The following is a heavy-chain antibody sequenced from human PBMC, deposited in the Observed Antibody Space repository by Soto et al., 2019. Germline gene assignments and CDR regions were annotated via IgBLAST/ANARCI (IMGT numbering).Heavy chain of an antibody. CDR1: GFSFASSW. CDR2: IKKDGSKI. J-gene: IGHJ3*02. Sequence: EVQLVESGGDLVQPGGSLRLSCAASGFSFASSWMTWVRQAPGKGLEWVANIKKDGSKINYLDSVRGRFTVSRDNAKNSLYLEMNSLRAEDTALYYSARDVSPGSSSLYLDAFDIWGQGTMVTVSS. V-gene: IGHV3-7*05. D-gene: IGHD6-13*01. CDR3: ARDVSPGSSSLYLDAFDI.